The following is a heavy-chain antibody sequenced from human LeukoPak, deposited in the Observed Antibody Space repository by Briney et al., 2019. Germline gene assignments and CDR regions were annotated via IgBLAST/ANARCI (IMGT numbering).Heavy chain of an antibody. CDR1: GFTFSSHR. Sequence: GGSLRLSCAASGFTFSSHRMSWVRQAPGKGLEWVANIKKDGSEKYYVDSVKGRFTISRDNAKTSLYLQMNSLRAEDTAVYYCARDLSGVTGCTYGRGIDYWGQGTLVTVSS. J-gene: IGHJ4*02. CDR3: ARDLSGVTGCTYGRGIDY. CDR2: IKKDGSEK. D-gene: IGHD5-18*01. V-gene: IGHV3-7*01.